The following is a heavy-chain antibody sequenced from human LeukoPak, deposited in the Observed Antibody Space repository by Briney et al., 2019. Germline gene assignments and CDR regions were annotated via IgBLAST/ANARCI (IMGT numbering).Heavy chain of an antibody. Sequence: GGSLRLSCAASGFTVSSNYMSWVRQAPGKGLEWVSVIYSGGSTYYADSVKGRFTISRDNSKNTLYLQMNSLRAEDTAVYYCARDGTHYYGSGGYRSPLDYWGQGTLVTVSS. D-gene: IGHD3-10*01. J-gene: IGHJ4*02. CDR3: ARDGTHYYGSGGYRSPLDY. CDR1: GFTVSSNY. V-gene: IGHV3-66*01. CDR2: IYSGGST.